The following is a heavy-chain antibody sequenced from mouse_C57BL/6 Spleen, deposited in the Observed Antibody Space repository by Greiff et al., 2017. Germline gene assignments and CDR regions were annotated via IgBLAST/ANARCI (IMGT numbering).Heavy chain of an antibody. D-gene: IGHD2-1*01. J-gene: IGHJ2*01. CDR1: GYAFSSSW. CDR3: ARDGNYDY. CDR2: IYPGDGDT. Sequence: QVQLKHSGPELVKPGASVKISCKASGYAFSSSWMNWVQQRPGKGLEWIGRIYPGDGDTTYNGKFTGKATLTAAQSSSTAYMQLSSLTSEDSAVYFCARDGNYDYWGQGTTLTVSA. V-gene: IGHV1-82*01.